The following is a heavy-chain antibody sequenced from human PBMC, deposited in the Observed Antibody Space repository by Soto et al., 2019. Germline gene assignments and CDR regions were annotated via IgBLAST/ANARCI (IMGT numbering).Heavy chain of an antibody. J-gene: IGHJ6*02. CDR1: GGTLRSHA. D-gene: IGHD4-4*01. V-gene: IGHV1-69*01. CDR3: AETVEIPSYQGMDV. Sequence: QVQLVQSGAEVKKPGSSVRVSCKASGGTLRSHAINWVRQAPGQGLVWMGGIIPIFGSPNYSQKFQGRVPITADESSITAYMELSSLRSEDTAVYYCAETVEIPSYQGMDVWGQGTTVTVSS. CDR2: IIPIFGSP.